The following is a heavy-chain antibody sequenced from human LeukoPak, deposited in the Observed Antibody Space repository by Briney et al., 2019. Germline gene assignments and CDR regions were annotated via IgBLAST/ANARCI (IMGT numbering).Heavy chain of an antibody. CDR3: ARGIAAAGPPFDY. CDR2: IWYDGSNK. J-gene: IGHJ4*02. D-gene: IGHD6-13*01. CDR1: GFTFSSYW. V-gene: IGHV3-33*08. Sequence: GGSLRLSCAASGFTFSSYWMHWVRQAPGKGLEWVAVIWYDGSNKYYADSVKGRFTISRDNSKNTLYLQMNSLRAEDTAVYYCARGIAAAGPPFDYWGQGTLVTVSS.